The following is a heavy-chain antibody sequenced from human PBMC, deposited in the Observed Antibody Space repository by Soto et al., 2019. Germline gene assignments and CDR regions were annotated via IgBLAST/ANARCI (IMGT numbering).Heavy chain of an antibody. D-gene: IGHD4-17*01. CDR3: ARGYGDVIGY. V-gene: IGHV4-59*08. CDR2: IYYSGST. CDR1: GGSISSYY. Sequence: QVQLQESGPGLVKPSETLSLTCTVSGGSISSYYWSWIRQPPGKGLEWIGYIYYSGSTNYNPSLKSRVTISVDTSKNQFSLKLSSVTAADTAVYYCARGYGDVIGYWGQGTLVTVSS. J-gene: IGHJ4*02.